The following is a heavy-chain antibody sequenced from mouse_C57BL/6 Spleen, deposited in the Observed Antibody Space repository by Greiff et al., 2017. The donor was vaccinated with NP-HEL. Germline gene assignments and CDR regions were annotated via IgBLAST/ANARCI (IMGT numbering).Heavy chain of an antibody. Sequence: QVQLQQPGAELVKPGASVKLSCKASGYTFTSYWMHWVKQRPGQGLEWIGMIHPNSGRTNYNEKFKSKATLTVDKSSSTAYMQLSSLTSEDSAVYYCARQRRLRDFDYWGQGTTLTVSS. CDR1: GYTFTSYW. CDR3: ARQRRLRDFDY. D-gene: IGHD3-2*02. J-gene: IGHJ2*01. CDR2: IHPNSGRT. V-gene: IGHV1-64*01.